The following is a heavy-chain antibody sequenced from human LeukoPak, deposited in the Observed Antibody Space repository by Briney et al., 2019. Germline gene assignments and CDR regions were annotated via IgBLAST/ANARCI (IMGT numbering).Heavy chain of an antibody. D-gene: IGHD3-22*01. CDR3: ARVTYYYDSSGPGDAFDI. CDR2: INAGNGNT. V-gene: IGHV1-3*03. CDR1: GYTFTSYA. Sequence: ASVKVSCKASGYTFTSYAMHWVRQAPGQRLEWMGWINAGNGNTKYSQEFQGRVTITRDTSASTAYMELSSLRSEDMAVYYCARVTYYYDSSGPGDAFDIWGQGTMVTVSS. J-gene: IGHJ3*02.